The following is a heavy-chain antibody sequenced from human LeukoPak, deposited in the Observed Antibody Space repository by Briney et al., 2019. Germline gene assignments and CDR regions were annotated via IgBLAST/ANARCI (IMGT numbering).Heavy chain of an antibody. CDR3: AKSSAAAYNWFDP. V-gene: IGHV3-33*03. J-gene: IGHJ5*02. CDR1: GFTFSSYG. D-gene: IGHD2-2*01. Sequence: PGGSLRLSCAASGFTFSSYGMHWVRQAPGKGLERVAVIWYDGSNKYYADSVKGRFTISRDNSKNSLYLQMNSLRIEDTALYYCAKSSAAAYNWFDPWGQGTLVTVSS. CDR2: IWYDGSNK.